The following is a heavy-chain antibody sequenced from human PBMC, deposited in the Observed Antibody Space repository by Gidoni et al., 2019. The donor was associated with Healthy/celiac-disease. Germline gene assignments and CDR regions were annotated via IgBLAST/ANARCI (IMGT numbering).Heavy chain of an antibody. D-gene: IGHD3-10*01. V-gene: IGHV3-23*01. Sequence: EVQLLESGGGLVQPGGSLRLSCAASGFTFSSYAMSWVRQAPGKGLEWVSAISGSGGSTYYADSVKGRFTISRDNSKNTLYLQMNSLRAEDTAVYYCAQRGLLWFGELPDAFDIWGQGTMVTVSS. CDR1: GFTFSSYA. CDR2: ISGSGGST. J-gene: IGHJ3*02. CDR3: AQRGLLWFGELPDAFDI.